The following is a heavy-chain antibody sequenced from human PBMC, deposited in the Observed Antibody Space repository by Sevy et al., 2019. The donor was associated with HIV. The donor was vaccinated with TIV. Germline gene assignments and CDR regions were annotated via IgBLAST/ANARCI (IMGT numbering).Heavy chain of an antibody. J-gene: IGHJ6*02. D-gene: IGHD2-15*01. CDR2: LDPEDGET. V-gene: IGHV1-24*01. CDR3: AADRGEDYCSGNSCQRHYYYGLDV. Sequence: ASVKVSCKVSGYRLIEVSMHWVRQAPGKGLEWMGHLDPEDGETIYAQNFQGRVTMTEDTSTDTVYMEVSSLRSEDTAVYYCAADRGEDYCSGNSCQRHYYYGLDVWGQGTTVTVS. CDR1: GYRLIEVS.